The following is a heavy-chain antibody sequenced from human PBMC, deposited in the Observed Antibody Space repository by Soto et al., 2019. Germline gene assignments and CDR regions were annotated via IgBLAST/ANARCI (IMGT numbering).Heavy chain of an antibody. CDR3: AKEVVLAGAEYFQH. Sequence: PGGSLRLSCAASGFTFSSYAMSWVRQAPGKGLEWVSGISGRGDNTYYADSVKGRFTISRDNSKNTLYLQMNSLRAEDTATYYCAKEVVLAGAEYFQHWGQGTLVTVSS. CDR1: GFTFSSYA. CDR2: ISGRGDNT. D-gene: IGHD2-15*01. J-gene: IGHJ1*01. V-gene: IGHV3-23*01.